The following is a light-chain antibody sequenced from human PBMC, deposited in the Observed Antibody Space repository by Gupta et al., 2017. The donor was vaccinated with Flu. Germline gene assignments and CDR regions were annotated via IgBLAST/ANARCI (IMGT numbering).Light chain of an antibody. CDR2: ADS. CDR3: QQENNCLSA. CDR1: QRISRW. J-gene: IGKJ2*01. Sequence: PSTLSASVGDRVTITWRASQRISRWLAWYQQKPGKAPTLLIYADSKVEGGVPSSFSGSWSGTDFTLAISSRQPEDFANYYCQQENNCLSAFGQGTTLHTK. V-gene: IGKV1-5*01.